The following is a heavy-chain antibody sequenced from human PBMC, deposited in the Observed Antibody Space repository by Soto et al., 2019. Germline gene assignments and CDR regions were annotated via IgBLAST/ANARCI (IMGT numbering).Heavy chain of an antibody. CDR1: GGSVSSGNYY. CDR2: IFYSGST. J-gene: IGHJ3*02. V-gene: IGHV4-61*01. CDR3: ARYDSSGGRAFDI. D-gene: IGHD3-22*01. Sequence: QVQLQESGPGLVKPSETLSLTCTVSGGSVSSGNYYWSWIRQPPGKGLEWIGYIFYSGSTYYNPSLKSRISIEVDTSKNQFSLKLSSMTAAATAVNYCARYDSSGGRAFDIWGQGTMVTVSS.